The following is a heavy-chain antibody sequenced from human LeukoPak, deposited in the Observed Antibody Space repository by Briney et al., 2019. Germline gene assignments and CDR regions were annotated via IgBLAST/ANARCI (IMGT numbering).Heavy chain of an antibody. V-gene: IGHV3-33*01. J-gene: IGHJ4*02. CDR1: GFIFHNFG. CDR2: MWYDGNNK. Sequence: GTSLRLSCAASGFIFHNFGMHWVRQAPGKGLEWLAVMWYDGNNKYYADSVKGRFTISRDVSTNTLYLQMNSLRPDDTAVYFCARSRGYWGRLDDYRGQGTLVTVSS. CDR3: ARSRGYWGRLDDY. D-gene: IGHD3-22*01.